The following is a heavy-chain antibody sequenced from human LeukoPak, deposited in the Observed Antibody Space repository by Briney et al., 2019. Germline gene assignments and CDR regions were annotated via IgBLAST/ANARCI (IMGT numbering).Heavy chain of an antibody. CDR3: ARSGYSYGRYYYMDV. V-gene: IGHV4-59*01. D-gene: IGHD5-18*01. J-gene: IGHJ6*03. CDR1: GVSISSYY. Sequence: SETLSLTCTVSGVSISSYYWSWIRQPPGKGLECIGYIYYSGSTNYNPSLKSRVTISVDTSKNQFSLKLSSVTAADTAVYYCARSGYSYGRYYYMDVWGKGTTVTVSS. CDR2: IYYSGST.